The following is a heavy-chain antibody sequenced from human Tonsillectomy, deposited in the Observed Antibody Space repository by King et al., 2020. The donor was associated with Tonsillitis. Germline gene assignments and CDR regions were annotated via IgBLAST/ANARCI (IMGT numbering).Heavy chain of an antibody. V-gene: IGHV4-4*07. CDR1: GGSISNYY. CDR3: ARVVWFGGIYAFDI. Sequence: VQLQESGPGLVKPSETLSLTCTVSGGSISNYYWSWIRQPAGKGLEWIGRIYSSGSTIYNPSLKSRVTMSVDTSKNQFSLKLSSVTAVDTAVYYCARVVWFGGIYAFDIWGQGTLVTVSS. CDR2: IYSSGST. D-gene: IGHD3-10*01. J-gene: IGHJ3*02.